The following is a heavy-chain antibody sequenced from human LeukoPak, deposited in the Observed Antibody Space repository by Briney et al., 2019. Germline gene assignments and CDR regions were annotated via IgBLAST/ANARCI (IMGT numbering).Heavy chain of an antibody. V-gene: IGHV3-23*01. Sequence: GGSLRLSCAASGFTFSSYAMSWVRQAPGKGLEWVSAISGSGGSTYYADSVKGRFTISRDNSKNTLYLQMNSLRAGDTAVYYCAKAEYYDFWSGYYSKASPGYWGQGTLVTVSS. CDR2: ISGSGGST. CDR1: GFTFSSYA. D-gene: IGHD3-3*01. J-gene: IGHJ4*02. CDR3: AKAEYYDFWSGYYSKASPGY.